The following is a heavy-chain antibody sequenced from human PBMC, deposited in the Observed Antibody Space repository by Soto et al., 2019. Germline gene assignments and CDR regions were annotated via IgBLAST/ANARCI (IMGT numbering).Heavy chain of an antibody. J-gene: IGHJ4*02. CDR3: ARDLAAVPRAFDY. CDR1: GGSISSYF. V-gene: IGHV4-59*01. Sequence: SETLSLTCTVSGGSISSYFYIWVRQPPGKGLEWIGSVYYTGTTDYNPSLKSRVTISVDTSKTQFSLNLRSVTAADTAVYYCARDLAAVPRAFDYWGRGTLVT. D-gene: IGHD6-13*01. CDR2: VYYTGTT.